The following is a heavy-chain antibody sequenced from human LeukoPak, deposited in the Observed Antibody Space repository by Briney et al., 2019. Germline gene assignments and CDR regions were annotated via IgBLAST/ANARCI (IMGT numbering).Heavy chain of an antibody. CDR2: ISWNSGSI. CDR3: AKDISYYYYYGMDV. CDR1: GFTFSSYS. Sequence: PGGSLRLSCAASGFTFSSYSMNWVRQAPGKGLEWVSGISWNSGSIGYADSVKGRFTISRDNAKNSLYLQMNSLRAEDTALYYCAKDISYYYYYGMDVWGQGTTVTVSS. J-gene: IGHJ6*02. V-gene: IGHV3-9*01.